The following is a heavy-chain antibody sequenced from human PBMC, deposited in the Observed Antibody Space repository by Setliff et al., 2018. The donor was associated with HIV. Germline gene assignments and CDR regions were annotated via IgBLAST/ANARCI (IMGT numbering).Heavy chain of an antibody. D-gene: IGHD3-9*01. CDR3: ARGAVLRYFDWLSLFDY. J-gene: IGHJ4*02. CDR2: IHYNGRT. V-gene: IGHV4-39*01. Sequence: PSETLSLTCTVSGDSITNDDYYWGWIRQPPGKGLEWIAIIHYNGRTYYDPSLKSRVTIFVDTSKTQFYLKLRSVTASDTAVYYCARGAVLRYFDWLSLFDYWGQGTLGTSPQ. CDR1: GDSITNDDYY.